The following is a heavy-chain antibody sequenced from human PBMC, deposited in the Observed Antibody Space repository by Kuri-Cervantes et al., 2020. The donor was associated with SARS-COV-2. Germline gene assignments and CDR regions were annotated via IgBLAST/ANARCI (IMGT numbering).Heavy chain of an antibody. V-gene: IGHV1-2*02. D-gene: IGHD6-13*01. J-gene: IGHJ6*03. CDR2: INPNSGGT. Sequence: ASVKVSCKASGYTFTSYGISWVRQAPGQGLEWMGWINPNSGGTNYAQKFQGRVSMTRDTSISTAYMELSRLRSDDTAVYYCAREGRTAAGTWSYYYYYYMDVWGKGTTVTVSS. CDR1: GYTFTSYG. CDR3: AREGRTAAGTWSYYYYYYMDV.